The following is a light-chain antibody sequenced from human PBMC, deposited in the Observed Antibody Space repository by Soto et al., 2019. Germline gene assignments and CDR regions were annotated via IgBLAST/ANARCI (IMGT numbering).Light chain of an antibody. Sequence: DIVMTQSPSTLSLSAGERVTISCRASQSVSSYLAWYQQKPGQAPRLLIYDASNRATGIPSRFSGSGSGTDYTLPISSLEPADFVAYYCQQQNNWPSWTFGQGTKVEIK. CDR1: QSVSSY. J-gene: IGKJ1*01. CDR2: DAS. V-gene: IGKV3-11*01. CDR3: QQQNNWPSWT.